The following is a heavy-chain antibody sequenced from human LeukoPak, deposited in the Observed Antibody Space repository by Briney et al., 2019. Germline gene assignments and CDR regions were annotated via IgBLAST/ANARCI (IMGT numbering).Heavy chain of an antibody. J-gene: IGHJ6*02. CDR2: ISWNSGSI. CDR1: GFTFDDYA. CDR3: AKDPYYGSGSGTWYGMDV. Sequence: PGGSLRLSCAASGFTFDDYAMHWVRQAPGKGLEWVSGISWNSGSIGYADSVKGRFTISRDNAKNSLYLQMNSLRAEDTALYYCAKDPYYGSGSGTWYGMDVWGQGTTVTVSS. V-gene: IGHV3-9*01. D-gene: IGHD3-10*01.